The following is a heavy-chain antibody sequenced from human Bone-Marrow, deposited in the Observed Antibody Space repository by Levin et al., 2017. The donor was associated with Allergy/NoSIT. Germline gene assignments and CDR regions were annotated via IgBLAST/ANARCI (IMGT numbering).Heavy chain of an antibody. CDR2: ISYDGSNK. CDR1: GFTFSSYA. V-gene: IGHV3-30-3*01. CDR3: ARDRSSSSRWGYYGMDV. Sequence: GESLKISCAASGFTFSSYAMHWVRQAPGKGLEWVAVISYDGSNKYYADSVKGRFTISRDNSKNTLYLQMNSLRAEDTAVYYCARDRSSSSRWGYYGMDVWGQGTTVTVSS. J-gene: IGHJ6*02. D-gene: IGHD6-6*01.